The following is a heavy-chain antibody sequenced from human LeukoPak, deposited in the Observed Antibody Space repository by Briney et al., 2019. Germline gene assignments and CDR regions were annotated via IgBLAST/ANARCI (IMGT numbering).Heavy chain of an antibody. V-gene: IGHV3-23*01. Sequence: GGSLRLSCAASGFTFSSYAMSWVRQAPGKGLEWVSVISGSGGSTYYADSVKGRFTISRDNSKNTLYLQMNSLRAEDTAVYYCAKPEGEVVTPYDAFDIWGQGTMVTVSS. J-gene: IGHJ3*02. CDR3: AKPEGEVVTPYDAFDI. D-gene: IGHD2-15*01. CDR1: GFTFSSYA. CDR2: ISGSGGST.